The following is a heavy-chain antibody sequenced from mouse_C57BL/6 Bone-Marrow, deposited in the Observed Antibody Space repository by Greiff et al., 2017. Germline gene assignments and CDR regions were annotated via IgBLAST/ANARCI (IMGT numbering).Heavy chain of an antibody. CDR3: ARGGTVVAHFDA. CDR1: GYTFTSYW. Sequence: QVQLQQPGTELVKPGASVKLSCKASGYTFTSYWMHWVKQRPGQGLEWIGNINPSNGGTNYNEKFKSKATLTVDKSSSTAYMQLSSLTSEDSAVYYGARGGTVVAHFDAWGKGTTLTVSS. J-gene: IGHJ2*01. D-gene: IGHD1-1*01. CDR2: INPSNGGT. V-gene: IGHV1-53*01.